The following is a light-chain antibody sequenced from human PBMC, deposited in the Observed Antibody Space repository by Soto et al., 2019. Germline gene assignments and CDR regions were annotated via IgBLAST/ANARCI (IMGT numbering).Light chain of an antibody. CDR3: NSYTGTNTLV. CDR2: DVT. Sequence: QSVLTQPASVSGSLGQSITISCTGTSSDVGGYNHVSWYQQHPGKAPKLMIYDVTDRPSGVSNRFSGSKSGNTASLAISGLQAEDEADYYCNSYTGTNTLVFGGGTKLTVL. CDR1: SSDVGGYNH. V-gene: IGLV2-14*03. J-gene: IGLJ2*01.